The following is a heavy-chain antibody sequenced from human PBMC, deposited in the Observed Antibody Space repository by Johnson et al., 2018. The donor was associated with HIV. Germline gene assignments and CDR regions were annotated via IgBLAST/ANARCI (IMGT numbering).Heavy chain of an antibody. CDR2: IRSDGINK. D-gene: IGHD1-26*01. Sequence: QVQLVESGGGLVQPGGSLRLSCAASGFTVSSNYMSWVRQAPGKGLEWVSFIRSDGINKYYVDSVKGRFTISRDNSRNTLYLQMNSLRAEDTAVYYCARDHWDWVGATDAFDIWGQGTMVTVSS. CDR1: GFTVSSNY. J-gene: IGHJ3*02. CDR3: ARDHWDWVGATDAFDI. V-gene: IGHV3-30*02.